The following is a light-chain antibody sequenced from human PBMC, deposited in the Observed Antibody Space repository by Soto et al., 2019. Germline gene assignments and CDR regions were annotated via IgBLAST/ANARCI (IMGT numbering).Light chain of an antibody. CDR2: LNSDGSH. V-gene: IGLV4-69*01. CDR1: SEHSSYA. J-gene: IGLJ3*02. CDR3: QTWGTGIRV. Sequence: SASASLGASVKLTCTLSSEHSSYAIAWHQQQPEKGPRYLMKLNSDGSHSKGDGIPDRFSGSSSGAERYLTISSLQSEDEANYYCQTWGTGIRVFGGGTKLTVL.